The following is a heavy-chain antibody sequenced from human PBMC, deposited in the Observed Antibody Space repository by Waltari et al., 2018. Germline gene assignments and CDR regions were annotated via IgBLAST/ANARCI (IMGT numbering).Heavy chain of an antibody. Sequence: QMQLQESGPGLVKPSEPLSLTCTVSGGPISSSTYFWGWLRQPPGKGLEWIGNIYYSGSTYYKPSLKSRLTISVDTSKNQFSLNLRSVTAADTAVYYCARLPMCLGVGSVFDIWGQGTMVTVSS. D-gene: IGHD2-15*01. CDR1: GGPISSSTYF. J-gene: IGHJ3*02. CDR2: IYYSGST. CDR3: ARLPMCLGVGSVFDI. V-gene: IGHV4-39*01.